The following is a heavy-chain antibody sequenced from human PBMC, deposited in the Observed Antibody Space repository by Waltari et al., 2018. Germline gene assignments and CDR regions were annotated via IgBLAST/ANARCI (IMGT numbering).Heavy chain of an antibody. J-gene: IGHJ5*02. Sequence: QVQLVESGGGVVQQGGSLTLSCAASGFTFRTHGMPWVRQAPGKGLEWVAFIRYDESNKYYADSVKGRFNISRDNSKNTLYLQMNSLRVEDTAVYYCAKPPPGIGNWFDPWGQGTLVTVSS. CDR2: IRYDESNK. V-gene: IGHV3-30*02. CDR3: AKPPPGIGNWFDP. CDR1: GFTFRTHG.